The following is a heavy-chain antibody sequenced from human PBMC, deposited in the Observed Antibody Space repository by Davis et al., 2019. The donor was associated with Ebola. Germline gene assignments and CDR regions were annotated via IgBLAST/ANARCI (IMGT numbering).Heavy chain of an antibody. D-gene: IGHD6-6*01. CDR3: AKPKYTSPSYYFDY. J-gene: IGHJ4*02. V-gene: IGHV3-30*02. Sequence: FTFSRDNSKNTLYLQMNSLRAEDTAVYYCAKPKYTSPSYYFDYWGQGTLVTVSS.